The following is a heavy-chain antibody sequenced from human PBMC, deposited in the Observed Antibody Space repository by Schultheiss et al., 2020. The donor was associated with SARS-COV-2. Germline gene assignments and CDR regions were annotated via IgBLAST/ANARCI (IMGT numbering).Heavy chain of an antibody. D-gene: IGHD6-13*01. CDR1: GGSISSYY. V-gene: IGHV4-59*12. CDR3: VRDSVGARVAAAFDY. J-gene: IGHJ4*02. CDR2: IYHSGST. Sequence: SETLSLTCTVSGGSISSYYWSWIRQPPGKGLEWIGYIYHSGSTYYNPSLKSRVTISVDTSKNQFSLKLSSVTAADTAVYYCVRDSVGARVAAAFDYWGQGTLVTVSS.